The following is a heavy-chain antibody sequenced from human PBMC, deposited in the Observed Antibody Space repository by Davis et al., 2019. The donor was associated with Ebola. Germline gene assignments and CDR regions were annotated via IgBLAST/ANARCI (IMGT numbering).Heavy chain of an antibody. J-gene: IGHJ4*02. Sequence: SETLSLTCTVSGGSISSSSYYWGRIRQPPGKGLEWIGSIYYSGSTYYNPSLKSRVTISVDTSKNQFSLKLSSVTAADTAVYFCARGRTGSYHPRLDSWGQGTLVTVSS. CDR2: IYYSGST. CDR3: ARGRTGSYHPRLDS. D-gene: IGHD3-10*01. CDR1: GGSISSSSYY. V-gene: IGHV4-39*07.